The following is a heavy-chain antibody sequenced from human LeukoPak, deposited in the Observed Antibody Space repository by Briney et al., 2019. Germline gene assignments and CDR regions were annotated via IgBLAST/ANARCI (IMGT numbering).Heavy chain of an antibody. CDR3: ARDPEMATPYYYGMDV. CDR1: GGSISNYY. Sequence: PSETLSLTCTVSGGSISNYYWSWIRQPPGKGLEWIGYIYYSGSATYNPSLNNRVTISVDRSKNQFSLRLSSVTAADTAVYYCARDPEMATPYYYGMDVWGQGTTVTVS. J-gene: IGHJ6*02. CDR2: IYYSGSA. V-gene: IGHV4-59*01. D-gene: IGHD5-24*01.